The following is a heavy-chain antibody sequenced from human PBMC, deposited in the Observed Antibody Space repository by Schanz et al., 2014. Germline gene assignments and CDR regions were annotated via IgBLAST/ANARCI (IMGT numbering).Heavy chain of an antibody. Sequence: EVQLVESGGGVVQPGRSLRLSCAGSGFSFSDYGMHWVRQAPGKGLEWVSSISGSGDRTHYADSVKGRFTISRDNSKNTLYLQMNSLTGEDTAIYYCAKEVSWDVWGQGTTVTVSS. J-gene: IGHJ6*02. CDR3: AKEVSWDV. CDR1: GFSFSDYG. CDR2: ISGSGDRT. V-gene: IGHV3-23*04.